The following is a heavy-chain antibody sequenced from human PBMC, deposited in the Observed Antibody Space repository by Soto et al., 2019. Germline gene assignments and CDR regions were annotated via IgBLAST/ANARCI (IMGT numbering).Heavy chain of an antibody. CDR2: MNPDSGNT. Sequence: QVQLVQSGAEVKKPGASVTVSCKASGYTFTNYDIHWVRQATGQGLEWMGWMNPDSGNTGQSKQFQGRVTMTRDHSISTAYMEMSSLRSEDTAVYYCARGRFRRTWFDPWGQGTLVTVSS. D-gene: IGHD3-16*01. CDR3: ARGRFRRTWFDP. J-gene: IGHJ5*02. V-gene: IGHV1-8*01. CDR1: GYTFTNYD.